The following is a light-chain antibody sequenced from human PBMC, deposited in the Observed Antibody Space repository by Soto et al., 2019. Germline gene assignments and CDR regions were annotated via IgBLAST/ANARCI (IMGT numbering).Light chain of an antibody. CDR3: QQSYSPLTRT. CDR1: QTISNY. CDR2: AAS. V-gene: IGKV1-39*01. J-gene: IGKJ1*01. Sequence: DIHMTQSQSSLSAFVGDRVTITCRASQTISNYSNWYQQKPGKAPKLLIYAASSLQGGVPSRFSGSGSGTDFTLTISILQPEDFATYYCQQSYSPLTRTFGQGTKVDIK.